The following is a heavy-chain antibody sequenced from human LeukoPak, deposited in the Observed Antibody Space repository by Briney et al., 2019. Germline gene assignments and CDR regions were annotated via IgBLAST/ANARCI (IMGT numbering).Heavy chain of an antibody. D-gene: IGHD3-10*01. CDR1: GFTFSTFA. V-gene: IGHV3-9*01. CDR3: TKESGDWFDP. Sequence: GGSLRLPCAASGFTFSTFAMIWVRQPPGMGLEWVSGISWHGVDIGYAESVKGRFTISRDNAKNSLYLQMNSLRAEDTAFYYCTKESGDWFDPWGHGTLVTVSS. J-gene: IGHJ5*02. CDR2: ISWHGVDI.